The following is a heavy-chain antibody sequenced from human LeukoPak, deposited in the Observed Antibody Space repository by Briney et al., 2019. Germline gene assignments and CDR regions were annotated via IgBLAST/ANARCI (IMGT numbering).Heavy chain of an antibody. CDR2: INPSGGST. D-gene: IGHD6-13*01. Sequence: ASVKVSCKASGYTFTSYYMHWVRQAPGQGLEWMGIINPSGGSTSYAQKFQGRVTMTRDTSTSTVYMELSSLRSEDTAGYYCAREGGIAAAGTMVDWFDPWGQGTLVTVSS. CDR3: AREGGIAAAGTMVDWFDP. CDR1: GYTFTSYY. V-gene: IGHV1-46*01. J-gene: IGHJ5*02.